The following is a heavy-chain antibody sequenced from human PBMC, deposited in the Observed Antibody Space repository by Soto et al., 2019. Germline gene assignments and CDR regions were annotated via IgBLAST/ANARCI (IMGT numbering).Heavy chain of an antibody. Sequence: GGSLRLSCAASGFTFSSYAMSWVRQAPGKWLEWVSAISGSGGSTYYADSVKGRFTISRDNSKNTLYLQMNSLRAEDTAVYYCAKASSFYCSGGSCGYNWFDPWGQGXLVTVYS. J-gene: IGHJ5*02. V-gene: IGHV3-23*01. CDR2: ISGSGGST. CDR1: GFTFSSYA. CDR3: AKASSFYCSGGSCGYNWFDP. D-gene: IGHD2-15*01.